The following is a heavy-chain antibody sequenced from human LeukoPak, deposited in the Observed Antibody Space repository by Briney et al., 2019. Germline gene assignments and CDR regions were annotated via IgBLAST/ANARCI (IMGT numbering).Heavy chain of an antibody. D-gene: IGHD4-17*01. V-gene: IGHV4-30-2*01. Sequence: PSQTLSLTCAVPGGSISSGGYSWRWLRQPPGKGLEWIGYIYHSGSTYYNPSLKSRVTISVDRSKNQFSLKLSSVTAADTAVYYCASLRGDYVAFDYWGQGTLVTVSS. CDR3: ASLRGDYVAFDY. CDR1: GGSISSGGYS. CDR2: IYHSGST. J-gene: IGHJ4*02.